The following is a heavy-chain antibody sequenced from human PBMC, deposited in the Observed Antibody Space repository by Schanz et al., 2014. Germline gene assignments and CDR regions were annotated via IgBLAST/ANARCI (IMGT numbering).Heavy chain of an antibody. CDR1: GYTFTSYS. CDR3: ARGRGFYDY. J-gene: IGHJ4*02. Sequence: VQLVQSGAEAKRPGASVRVSCKASGYTFTSYSMHWVRQAPGQGLEWMGIINLSGGSTNNAQKFQGRLAMTRDTSTSTVYMELSGLRAEDTAVHYCARGRGFYDYWGQGTLVTVSS. V-gene: IGHV1-46*01. CDR2: INLSGGST. D-gene: IGHD3-10*01.